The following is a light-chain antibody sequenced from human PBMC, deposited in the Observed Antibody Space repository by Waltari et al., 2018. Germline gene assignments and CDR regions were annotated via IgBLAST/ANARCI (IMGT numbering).Light chain of an antibody. V-gene: IGKV1-5*03. CDR1: HSISSW. CDR3: QQYNSYVYT. CDR2: KAS. Sequence: DIQMTQSPSTLSASVGDRVPIACRASHSISSWLAWYPQKPGKAPKLLIYKASSLESGVPSRFSGSGSGTEFTLTISSLQPDDFATYYCQQYNSYVYTFGQGTKLEIK. J-gene: IGKJ2*01.